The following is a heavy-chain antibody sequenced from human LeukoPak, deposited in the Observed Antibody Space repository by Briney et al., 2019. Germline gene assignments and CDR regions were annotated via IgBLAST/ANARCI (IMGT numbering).Heavy chain of an antibody. D-gene: IGHD1-1*01. CDR3: ARDLFAGTTGTVDY. CDR2: ISYSGST. V-gene: IGHV4-59*01. CDR1: GGSISGYS. J-gene: IGHJ4*02. Sequence: PSETLSITCTVSGGSISGYSWSWIRQPPGKGLEWIGYISYSGSTNYSPSLKSRVTISVDTSKNQFSLKLSSVTAADTAVYYCARDLFAGTTGTVDYWGQGTLVTVSS.